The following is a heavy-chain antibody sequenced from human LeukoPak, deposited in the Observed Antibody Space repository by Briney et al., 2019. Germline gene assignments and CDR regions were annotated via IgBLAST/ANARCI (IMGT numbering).Heavy chain of an antibody. J-gene: IGHJ4*02. CDR1: GYTFTGYY. D-gene: IGHD2-2*02. Sequence: APVKVSCKASGYTFTGYYMHWVRQAPGQGLEWMGWINPNSGGTNYAQKFQGRVTMTRDTSISTAYMELSRLRSDDTAVYYCARGACSSTSCYMTDYWGQGTLVTVSS. CDR3: ARGACSSTSCYMTDY. V-gene: IGHV1-2*02. CDR2: INPNSGGT.